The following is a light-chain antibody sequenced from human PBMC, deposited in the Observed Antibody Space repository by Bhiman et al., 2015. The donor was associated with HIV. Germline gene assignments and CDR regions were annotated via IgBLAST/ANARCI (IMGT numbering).Light chain of an antibody. CDR1: VSDVGGYNH. CDR2: DVS. J-gene: IGLJ3*02. V-gene: IGLV2-14*03. CDR3: AAWDDSLSGGV. Sequence: CTGSVSDVGGYNHVSWYQQHPGKAPKLMIYDVSNRPSGVSNRFSGSKSGNTASLTISGLQAEDEADYYCAAWDDSLSGGVFGGGTKLTVL.